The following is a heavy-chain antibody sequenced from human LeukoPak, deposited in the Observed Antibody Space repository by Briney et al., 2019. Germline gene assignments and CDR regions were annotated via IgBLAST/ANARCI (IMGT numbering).Heavy chain of an antibody. D-gene: IGHD3-10*01. CDR3: ARGSDDYGSGSYYPYY. V-gene: IGHV4-34*01. CDR2: INHSGST. CDR1: GESFSDYY. Sequence: PSETLSLTCAVYGESFSDYYWSWIRQPPGKGLEWIGEINHSGSTNYNPSLKSRVTISVDTSKNQFSLKLSSVTAADTAVYYCARGSDDYGSGSYYPYYWGQGTLVTVSS. J-gene: IGHJ4*02.